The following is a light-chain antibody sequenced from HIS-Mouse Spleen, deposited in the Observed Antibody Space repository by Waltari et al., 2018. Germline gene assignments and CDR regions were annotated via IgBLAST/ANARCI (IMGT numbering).Light chain of an antibody. J-gene: IGLJ1*01. CDR2: INN. V-gene: IGLV1-44*01. CDR3: AAWDDSLNGNYV. Sequence: QSVLTQPPSASGTPGQRVTISCSGSSSNIGRNTVNWYQQLPGPAPKLLIYINNQGPSGVPDRFAGSKPGTSASLAISGLQSEDEAEYYCAAWDDSLNGNYVFGTGTKVTVL. CDR1: SSNIGRNT.